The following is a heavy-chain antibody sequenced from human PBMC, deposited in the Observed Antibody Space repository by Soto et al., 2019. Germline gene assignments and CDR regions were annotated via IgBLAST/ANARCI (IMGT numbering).Heavy chain of an antibody. CDR3: ARAYGGDVFDY. J-gene: IGHJ4*02. Sequence: QVQLQQWGAGLLKPSETLSLTCAVYGRSFSGYYWSWIRQPPGKGLEWIGEFNHSGSTNYNPSLESRVTISVDTAKNHFSLKLSSLTAADTAVYYCARAYGGDVFDYWGQGTLVTVSS. D-gene: IGHD2-21*01. CDR2: FNHSGST. V-gene: IGHV4-34*01. CDR1: GRSFSGYY.